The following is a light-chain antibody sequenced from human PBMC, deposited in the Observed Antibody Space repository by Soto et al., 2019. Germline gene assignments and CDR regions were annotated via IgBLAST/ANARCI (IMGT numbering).Light chain of an antibody. CDR3: SSYAGSNNYV. V-gene: IGLV2-8*01. Sequence: QSVLTRPPSASGSPGQSVTISCAGTSSDVGGYDYVSWYQQHPGEAPKLIIYEVSKRPSGVPDRFSGSKSGNTASLTVSGLQAEDEADYYCSSYAGSNNYVFGTGTKVTVL. CDR1: SSDVGGYDY. J-gene: IGLJ1*01. CDR2: EVS.